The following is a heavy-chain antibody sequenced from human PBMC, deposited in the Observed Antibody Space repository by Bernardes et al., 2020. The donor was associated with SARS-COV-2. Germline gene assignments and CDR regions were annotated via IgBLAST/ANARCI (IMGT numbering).Heavy chain of an antibody. CDR3: ATAEPQYYYYYGMDV. Sequence: GWMRLSCAASGFTFSSYALSWVRQAPGKGLEWVSAIIGSGGSTYYADSVKGRFTISRDNSKNTLYLQMNSLRAEDTAVYYCATAEPQYYYYYGMDVWGQGTTVTVSS. CDR2: IIGSGGST. CDR1: GFTFSSYA. V-gene: IGHV3-23*01. J-gene: IGHJ6*02. D-gene: IGHD1-26*01.